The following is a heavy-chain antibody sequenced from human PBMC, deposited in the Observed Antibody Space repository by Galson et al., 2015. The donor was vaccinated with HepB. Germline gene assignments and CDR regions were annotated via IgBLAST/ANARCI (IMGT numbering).Heavy chain of an antibody. CDR1: GFSFSSHA. D-gene: IGHD2-2*02. Sequence: SLRLSCAASGFSFSSHAMHWVRQAPGKGLEWVAVISFDGSNKYYADSVKGRFTISRDYAKSTLYLQMNSLRADDTAVYYCARGRYCSRSSCYSYYYYYNMDVWGKGTTVTVSS. CDR2: ISFDGSNK. CDR3: ARGRYCSRSSCYSYYYYYNMDV. V-gene: IGHV3-30-3*01. J-gene: IGHJ6*03.